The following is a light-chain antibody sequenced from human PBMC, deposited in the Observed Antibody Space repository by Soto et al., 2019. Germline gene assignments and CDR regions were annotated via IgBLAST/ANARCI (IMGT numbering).Light chain of an antibody. J-gene: IGKJ1*01. Sequence: IVMTQSPATLSVSPGERVTLSCRASQSVRNNLVWYQQRPGQAPRLLIYGASSRATGIPARFSGSGSGTEFTLTISSLQSEDFAVYYCHQYNHWLTWTFGQGTKVDI. CDR1: QSVRNN. CDR3: HQYNHWLTWT. CDR2: GAS. V-gene: IGKV3-15*01.